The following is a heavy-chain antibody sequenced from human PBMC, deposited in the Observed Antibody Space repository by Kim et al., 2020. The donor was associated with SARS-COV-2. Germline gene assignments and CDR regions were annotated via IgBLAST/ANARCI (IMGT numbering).Heavy chain of an antibody. J-gene: IGHJ4*02. CDR2: P. V-gene: IGHV7-4-1*02. CDR3: ARGDYGDYVYY. Sequence: PTYAQGFTGRFVFSLDTSVSTAYLQISSLKAEDTAVYYCARGDYGDYVYYWGQGTLVTVSS. D-gene: IGHD4-17*01.